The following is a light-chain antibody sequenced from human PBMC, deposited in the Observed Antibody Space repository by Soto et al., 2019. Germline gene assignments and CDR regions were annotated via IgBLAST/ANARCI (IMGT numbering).Light chain of an antibody. J-gene: IGKJ1*01. Sequence: EIVLTQSPGTLSSSPGERASLSCRASHFVASSYVAWYQQKPGQAPRLLIYGASSRATGIPDRFSGSGSGTDFTLIISRLEPEDFAVYYCQQYGSSPGTFGQGTKVDIK. CDR2: GAS. CDR1: HFVASSY. CDR3: QQYGSSPGT. V-gene: IGKV3-20*01.